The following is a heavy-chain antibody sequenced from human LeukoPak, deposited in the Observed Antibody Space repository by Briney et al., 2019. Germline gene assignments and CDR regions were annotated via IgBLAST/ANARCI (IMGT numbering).Heavy chain of an antibody. J-gene: IGHJ4*02. Sequence: GASVKVSCKASGGTFSSYAISWVRQAPGQGLEWMGGIIPIFGTANYAQKFQGRVTMTRNTSISTAYMELSSLRSEDTAVYYCARDVGWLGRDYWGQGTLVTVSS. CDR3: ARDVGWLGRDY. D-gene: IGHD6-19*01. CDR1: GGTFSSYA. V-gene: IGHV1-69*05. CDR2: IIPIFGTA.